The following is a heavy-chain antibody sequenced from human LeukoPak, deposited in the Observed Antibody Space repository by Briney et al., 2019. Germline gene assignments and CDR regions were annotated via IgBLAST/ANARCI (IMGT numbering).Heavy chain of an antibody. CDR2: INPNSGGT. Sequence: ASVMVSCKASGYTFTGYYMHWVRQAPGQGLEWMGWINPNSGGTNYAQKFQGWVTMTRDTSISTAYMELSRLRSDDTAVYYCARASNWNDEKHLDYWGQGTLVTVSS. V-gene: IGHV1-2*04. D-gene: IGHD1-20*01. J-gene: IGHJ4*02. CDR3: ARASNWNDEKHLDY. CDR1: GYTFTGYY.